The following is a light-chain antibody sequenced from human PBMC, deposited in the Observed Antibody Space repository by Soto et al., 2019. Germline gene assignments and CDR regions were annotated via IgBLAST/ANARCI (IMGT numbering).Light chain of an antibody. Sequence: QSALTQPPSASGSPGQSVTISCTGTSSDVGTYNYVSWYQQYPGKAPKLMIYEVTKWPSGVPDRFSGSKSGNTASLTVSGLQAEDEADYYCSSYAGSNNWVFGGGTKLTVL. CDR2: EVT. J-gene: IGLJ3*02. CDR1: SSDVGTYNY. V-gene: IGLV2-8*01. CDR3: SSYAGSNNWV.